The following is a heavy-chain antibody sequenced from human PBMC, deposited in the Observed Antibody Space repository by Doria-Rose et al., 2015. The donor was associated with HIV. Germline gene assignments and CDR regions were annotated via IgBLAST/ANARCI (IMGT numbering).Heavy chain of an antibody. CDR3: ARIKSSRWYHKYYFDF. Sequence: SGPVLVKPTETLTLTCTVSGVSLSSPGMGVSWIRQPPGKALEWLADIFSDDERSYKTSLKSRLTISRGTSNSQVVITMTDMDPVDTATYYCARIKSSRWYHKYYFDFWGQGTLVIVSA. V-gene: IGHV2-26*01. J-gene: IGHJ4*02. D-gene: IGHD6-13*01. CDR2: IFSDDER. CDR1: GVSLSSPGMG.